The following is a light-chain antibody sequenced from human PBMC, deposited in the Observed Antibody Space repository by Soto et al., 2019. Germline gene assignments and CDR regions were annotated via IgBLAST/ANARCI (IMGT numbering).Light chain of an antibody. CDR3: QQYDKWPRT. V-gene: IGKV3-15*01. J-gene: IGKJ1*01. CDR2: GAS. Sequence: EIVLTQSPGTLSLSPGERATLSCRSSQSVSRTYLAWYQQKRGQAPRLLIYGASTRATGVPARFSGSGSGTEFTLTISNLQSEDFAVYHCQQYDKWPRTFGQGTKV. CDR1: QSVSRTY.